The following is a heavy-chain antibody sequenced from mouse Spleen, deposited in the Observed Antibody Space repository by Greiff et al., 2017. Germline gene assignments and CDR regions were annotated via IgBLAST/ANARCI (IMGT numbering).Heavy chain of an antibody. D-gene: IGHD1-1*01. V-gene: IGHV5-9-1*01. CDR1: GFTFSSYA. CDR3: ARRGGYYGSSFYFDY. CDR2: ISSGGSYT. Sequence: EVKLVESGGGLVKPGGSLKLSCAASGFTFSSYAMSWVRQTPEKRLEWVATISSGGSYTYYPDSVKGRFTISRDNAKNTLYLQMSSLRSEDTAMYYCARRGGYYGSSFYFDYWGQGTTLTVSS. J-gene: IGHJ2*01.